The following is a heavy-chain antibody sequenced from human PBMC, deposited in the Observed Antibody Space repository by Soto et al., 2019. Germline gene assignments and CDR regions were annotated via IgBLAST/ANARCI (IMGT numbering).Heavy chain of an antibody. Sequence: ASVKVSCKASGYTFTSYYMHWVRQAPGQGLEWMGIINPSGGSTSYAQKFQGRVTMTRDTSTSTVYMELSSLRSEDTAVYYCAILSYYYDSSGYWNYWGQGTLVTVSS. D-gene: IGHD3-22*01. CDR1: GYTFTSYY. J-gene: IGHJ4*02. CDR3: AILSYYYDSSGYWNY. CDR2: INPSGGST. V-gene: IGHV1-46*01.